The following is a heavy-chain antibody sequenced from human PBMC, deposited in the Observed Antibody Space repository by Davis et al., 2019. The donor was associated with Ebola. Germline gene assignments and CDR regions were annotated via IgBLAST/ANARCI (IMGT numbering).Heavy chain of an antibody. CDR2: IYYSGST. V-gene: IGHV4-39*01. Sequence: SETLSLTCTVSGGSISSSSYYWGWIRQPTGKGLEGIGSIYYSGSTYYNPSLKSRVTISVDTSKNQFSLKLSSVTAADTAVYYCARLRRDAFDIWGQGTMVTVSS. J-gene: IGHJ3*02. CDR3: ARLRRDAFDI. CDR1: GGSISSSSYY.